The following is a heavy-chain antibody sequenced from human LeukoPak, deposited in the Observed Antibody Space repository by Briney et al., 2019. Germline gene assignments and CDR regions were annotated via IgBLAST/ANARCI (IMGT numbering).Heavy chain of an antibody. D-gene: IGHD4-23*01. Sequence: PSDTLSLTCTVSGDSVSSYYWSWIRQPPGKGLEGIGYINYSGSTNYNPSLKSRVTISGDTSKNQFSLKLSSVTAADTAVYYCANSPRGTEYFHHWGQGTLVTVSS. CDR2: INYSGST. V-gene: IGHV4-59*08. CDR3: ANSPRGTEYFHH. CDR1: GDSVSSYY. J-gene: IGHJ1*01.